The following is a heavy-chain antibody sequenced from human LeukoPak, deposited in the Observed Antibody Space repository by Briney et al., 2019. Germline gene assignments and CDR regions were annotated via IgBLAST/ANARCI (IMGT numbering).Heavy chain of an antibody. D-gene: IGHD5-24*01. CDR2: IYYSGST. Sequence: SETLSLTCTVSGGSISSYYWSWIRQPPGKGLEWIGYIYYSGSTNYNPSLKSRVTISVDTSKSQFSLKLSSVTAADTAVYYCASSDADDAFDIWGQGTMVTVSS. CDR1: GGSISSYY. CDR3: ASSDADDAFDI. V-gene: IGHV4-59*08. J-gene: IGHJ3*02.